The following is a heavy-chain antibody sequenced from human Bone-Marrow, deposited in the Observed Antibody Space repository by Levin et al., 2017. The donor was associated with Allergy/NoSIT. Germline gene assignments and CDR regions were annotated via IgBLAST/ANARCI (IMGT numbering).Heavy chain of an antibody. D-gene: IGHD5-24*01. V-gene: IGHV3-53*01. Sequence: GGSLRLSCAASDFIVTNKYMNWVRQAPGKGLDWVSVVYNDGTTYYADSVQGRFTISRDNSKNTLYLQMSSLRVEDTAVYYCAGSTNSWFDPWGQGTLVIVSS. J-gene: IGHJ5*02. CDR2: VYNDGTT. CDR1: DFIVTNKY. CDR3: AGSTNSWFDP.